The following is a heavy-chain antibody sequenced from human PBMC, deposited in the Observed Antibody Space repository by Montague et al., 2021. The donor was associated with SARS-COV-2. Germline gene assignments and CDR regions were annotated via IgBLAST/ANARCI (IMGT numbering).Heavy chain of an antibody. Sequence: PALVKPTQTLTLTCTLSGFSLSTSGMRASWIRQPPGKALEWLARXDWDDDKFYSTSLKTRLTISKDTPKNQVVLTMTNMDPVDTATYYCARSYYDILTNYYDAFDIWGQGTMVTVSS. CDR3: ARSYYDILTNYYDAFDI. CDR2: XDWDDDK. CDR1: GFSLSTSGMR. D-gene: IGHD3-9*01. J-gene: IGHJ3*02. V-gene: IGHV2-70*04.